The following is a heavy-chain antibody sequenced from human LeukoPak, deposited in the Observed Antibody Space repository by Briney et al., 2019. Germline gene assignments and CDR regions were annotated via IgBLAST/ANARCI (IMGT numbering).Heavy chain of an antibody. CDR1: GGSISSGSYY. V-gene: IGHV4-39*01. Sequence: TPSETLSLTCTVSGGSISSGSYYWDWIRQPPGKGLEWIGSLYYSGTTYYNPSLKSRVIISVDTSKNQVSLRLSSVTAADTAVYYCAGRARDRGSYYNYWGQGTLVTVSS. D-gene: IGHD1-26*01. CDR2: LYYSGTT. J-gene: IGHJ4*02. CDR3: AGRARDRGSYYNY.